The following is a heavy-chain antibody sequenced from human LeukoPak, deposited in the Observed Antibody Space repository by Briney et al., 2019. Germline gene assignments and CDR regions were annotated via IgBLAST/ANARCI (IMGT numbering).Heavy chain of an antibody. CDR2: ITHGGNT. V-gene: IGHV4-39*01. D-gene: IGHD1-26*01. Sequence: SETLSLTCAVSGGSISSQSYSWGWNRESPGEQPEYITSITHGGNTYYKPSLKSRITISVETYKNQFSLKLTSVTAADTADYYCVSHARIGKADYWGQGTLVTVS. J-gene: IGHJ4*02. CDR1: GGSISSQSYS. CDR3: VSHARIGKADY.